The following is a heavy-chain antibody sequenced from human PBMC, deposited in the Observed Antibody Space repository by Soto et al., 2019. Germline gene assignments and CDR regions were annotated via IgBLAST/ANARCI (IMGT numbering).Heavy chain of an antibody. CDR2: IIPMLTVT. CDR1: GGTFSTYT. J-gene: IGHJ3*01. V-gene: IGHV1-69*02. Sequence: QVHLVQSGAEVKKPGSSVKVSCKAAGGTFSTYTLIWVRQAPGQGLEWMGRIIPMLTVTNSAQKFQGRVTLTADKSTNTAFMELTSLRSDDTAVYYCSIGSWSAETFDVWGQGTMVTFSS. D-gene: IGHD2-2*01. CDR3: SIGSWSAETFDV.